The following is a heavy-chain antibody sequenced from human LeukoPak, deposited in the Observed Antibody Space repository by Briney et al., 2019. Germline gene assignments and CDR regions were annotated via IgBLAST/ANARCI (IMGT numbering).Heavy chain of an antibody. J-gene: IGHJ4*02. CDR1: GGSINSNNW. V-gene: IGHV4-4*02. D-gene: IGHD3-3*01. CDR2: IFHSGGT. Sequence: PSETLSLTCAVSGGSINSNNWWSWVRQPPEKGLEWIGEIFHSGGTNYNPSLKSRVTISVDKPKNQFSLKLSSVTAADTAVYYCARETYYDFYSGFLHYFDYWGQGTLVTVSS. CDR3: ARETYYDFYSGFLHYFDY.